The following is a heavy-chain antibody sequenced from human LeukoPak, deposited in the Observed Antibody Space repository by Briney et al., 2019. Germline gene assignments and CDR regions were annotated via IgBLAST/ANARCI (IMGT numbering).Heavy chain of an antibody. CDR3: ARGGGSSWLSPLDY. V-gene: IGHV4-4*07. J-gene: IGHJ4*02. D-gene: IGHD6-13*01. CDR2: IYSSGST. CDR1: GGSISSYY. Sequence: SETLSLICTVSGGSISSYYWSWMRQPAGKGLEWIGRIYSSGSTAYNPSLRSRLTVSLDTSKNQFSLKLISVTAADTAVYYCARGGGSSWLSPLDYWGQGALVTVSS.